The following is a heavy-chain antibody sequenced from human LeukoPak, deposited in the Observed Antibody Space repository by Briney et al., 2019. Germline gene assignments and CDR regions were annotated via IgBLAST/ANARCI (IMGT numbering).Heavy chain of an antibody. V-gene: IGHV1-18*01. Sequence: ASVKVSCKASGYTFINYAITWVRQAPGQGLEWMGWISVYNGNTNYAQNLQGRVTMTTDTSTSTAYMELRSLRSDDTAVYYCAKDALFCSSTSCSDLDYWGQGTLVTVSS. D-gene: IGHD2-2*01. J-gene: IGHJ4*02. CDR1: GYTFINYA. CDR2: ISVYNGNT. CDR3: AKDALFCSSTSCSDLDY.